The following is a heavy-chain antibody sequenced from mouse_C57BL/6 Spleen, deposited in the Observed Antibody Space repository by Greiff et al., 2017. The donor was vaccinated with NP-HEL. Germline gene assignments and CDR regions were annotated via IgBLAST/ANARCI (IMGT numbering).Heavy chain of an antibody. D-gene: IGHD2-4*01. J-gene: IGHJ4*01. V-gene: IGHV1-81*01. CDR1: GYTFTSYG. Sequence: LVESGAELARPGASVKLSCKASGYTFTSYGISWVKQRTGQGLEWIGEIYPRSGNTYYNEKFKGKATLTADKYYSTAYMELRSLTSEDSAVYFCARNYDYDGDYYAMDYWGQGTSVTVSS. CDR3: ARNYDYDGDYYAMDY. CDR2: IYPRSGNT.